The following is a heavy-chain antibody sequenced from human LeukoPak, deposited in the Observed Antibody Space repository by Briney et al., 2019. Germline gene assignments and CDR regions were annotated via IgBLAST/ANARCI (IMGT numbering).Heavy chain of an antibody. J-gene: IGHJ4*02. D-gene: IGHD3-3*01. CDR3: ARVLTIFGVVTYYFDY. Sequence: GGSLRLSCAASGFTFSSYWMHWVRQVPGKGLVWVSRINSDGSSTSYADSVKGRFTISRDNAKNTLYLQMNSLRAEDTAVYYCARVLTIFGVVTYYFDYWGQGTLVTVSS. CDR2: INSDGSST. V-gene: IGHV3-74*01. CDR1: GFTFSSYW.